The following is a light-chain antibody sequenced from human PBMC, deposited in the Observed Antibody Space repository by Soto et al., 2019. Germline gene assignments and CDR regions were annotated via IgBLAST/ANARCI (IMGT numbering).Light chain of an antibody. V-gene: IGLV2-14*01. Sequence: QSVLTQPASVSGSPGQSIAISCTGTSSDIGTYDYVSWYQQLPGKAPKVLIYEVTYRPSGVSNRFSGSKSGNTASLTISWVQAEDEADYYCNSYTRDSTWVFGGGTKLTVL. J-gene: IGLJ3*02. CDR1: SSDIGTYDY. CDR2: EVT. CDR3: NSYTRDSTWV.